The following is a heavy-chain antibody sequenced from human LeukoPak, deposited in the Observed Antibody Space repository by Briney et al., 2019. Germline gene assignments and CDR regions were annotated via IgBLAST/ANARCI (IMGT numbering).Heavy chain of an antibody. Sequence: GGSLRLSCAASGFTFSGYGMHWVRQAPGKGLEWVAFIRYDGSNKYYADSVKGRFTTSRDSSKNTLYLQMNSLRPEDTAVYYCAKVHGYYDSSGYFDYWGQGTLVTVSS. CDR1: GFTFSGYG. V-gene: IGHV3-30*02. J-gene: IGHJ4*02. D-gene: IGHD3-22*01. CDR3: AKVHGYYDSSGYFDY. CDR2: IRYDGSNK.